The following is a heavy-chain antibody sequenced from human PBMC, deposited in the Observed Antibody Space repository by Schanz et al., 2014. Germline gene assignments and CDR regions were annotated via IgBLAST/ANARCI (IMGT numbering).Heavy chain of an antibody. J-gene: IGHJ3*02. CDR1: GYYFGGFG. Sequence: QVQLVQSGTEVKKPGASMKISCKAFGYYFGGFGISWVRQAPGQGLEWMGMINPSGGSTTYAQKLQGRVTMTTDTSTSTAYMELRSLRSDDTAVYYCARGGGPEDVFDICGQGTILTVSS. CDR3: ARGGGPEDVFDI. V-gene: IGHV1-18*01. CDR2: INPSGGST. D-gene: IGHD5-12*01.